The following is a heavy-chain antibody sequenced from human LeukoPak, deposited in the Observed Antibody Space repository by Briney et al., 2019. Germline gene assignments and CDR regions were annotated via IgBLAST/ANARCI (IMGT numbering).Heavy chain of an antibody. Sequence: SETLSLTCAVCGGSFSGYYWSWIRQPPGKGLEWIGEINHSGSTNYNPSLKSRVTISVDTPKNQFSLKLSSVTAADTAVYYCARGRAWYMDYWGQGTLVTVSS. J-gene: IGHJ4*02. CDR2: INHSGST. V-gene: IGHV4-34*01. CDR3: ARGRAWYMDY. D-gene: IGHD6-19*01. CDR1: GGSFSGYY.